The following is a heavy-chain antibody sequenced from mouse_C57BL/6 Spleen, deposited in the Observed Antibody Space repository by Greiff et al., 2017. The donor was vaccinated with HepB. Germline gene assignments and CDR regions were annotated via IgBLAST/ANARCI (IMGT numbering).Heavy chain of an antibody. J-gene: IGHJ1*03. D-gene: IGHD1-1*01. CDR1: GYTFTSYT. CDR2: INPSSGYT. Sequence: VQLQQSGAELARPGASVKMSCKASGYTFTSYTMHWVKQRPGQGLEWIGYINPSSGYTKYNQKFKDKAKLTADKSSSTAYMQLSSLTSEDSAVYYCAKRGITTGVGGYFDVWGTGTTVTVSS. V-gene: IGHV1-4*01. CDR3: AKRGITTGVGGYFDV.